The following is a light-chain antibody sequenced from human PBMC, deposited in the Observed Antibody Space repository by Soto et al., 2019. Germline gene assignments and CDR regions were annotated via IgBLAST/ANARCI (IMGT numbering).Light chain of an antibody. J-gene: IGKJ4*01. Sequence: DIVMTQSPDSLAVSLGERATINSKSSHSISDIGNKKNYLAWYQQKPGQPPKLLIHWASTREAGVPDRFSGSGSGTDFTLTISSLQAEDVALYFCQQYYHNTLTFGGGTKV. CDR1: HSISDIGNKKNY. V-gene: IGKV4-1*01. CDR3: QQYYHNTLT. CDR2: WAS.